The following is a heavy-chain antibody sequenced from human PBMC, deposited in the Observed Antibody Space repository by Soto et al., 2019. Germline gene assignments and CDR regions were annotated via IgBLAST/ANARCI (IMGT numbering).Heavy chain of an antibody. J-gene: IGHJ4*02. V-gene: IGHV3-7*04. D-gene: IGHD3-22*01. Sequence: GGSLRLSCVAYRFTFSHYWMTWVRQAPGKGLEWVANIKEDGSTKGHVDSVRGRFTISRDNAKKSLYLQMNSLRVEDTAVYYCAKDTYYHDSSGYYVFDYWGQGTLVTVSS. CDR3: AKDTYYHDSSGYYVFDY. CDR1: RFTFSHYW. CDR2: IKEDGSTK.